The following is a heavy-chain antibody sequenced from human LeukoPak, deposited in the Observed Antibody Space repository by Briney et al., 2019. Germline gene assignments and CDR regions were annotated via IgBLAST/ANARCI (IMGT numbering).Heavy chain of an antibody. CDR2: IDQDGSEE. CDR3: ARDPKYSSSWDGVDY. CDR1: GFTFSDSW. D-gene: IGHD6-13*01. V-gene: IGHV3-7*01. Sequence: PGGSLRLSCAASGFTFSDSWMTWVRQAPGKGLEWVANIDQDGSEEYYVDSVKGRFTISRDNAKNSVYLQMNSLRAEDTAVYYCARDPKYSSSWDGVDYWGQGTLVTVSS. J-gene: IGHJ4*02.